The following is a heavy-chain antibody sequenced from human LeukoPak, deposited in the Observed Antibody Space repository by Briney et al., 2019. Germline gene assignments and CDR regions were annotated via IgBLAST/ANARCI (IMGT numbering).Heavy chain of an antibody. D-gene: IGHD6-19*01. CDR1: GYSISSGYY. CDR3: ARQWLVNG. V-gene: IGHV4-38-2*02. J-gene: IGHJ4*02. Sequence: SETLSLTCTVSGYSISSGYYWGWIRQPPGKGLEWIGSIYHSGSTYYNPSLKSRVTISVDTSKNQFSLKLSSVTAADTAVYYCARQWLVNGWGQGTRVTVSS. CDR2: IYHSGST.